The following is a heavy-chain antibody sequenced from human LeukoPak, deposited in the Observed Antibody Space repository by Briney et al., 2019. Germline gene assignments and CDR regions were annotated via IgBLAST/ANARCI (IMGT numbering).Heavy chain of an antibody. CDR3: TKLSPISKDGYYGMDV. J-gene: IGHJ6*02. V-gene: IGHV5-51*01. Sequence: GESLKISCKGSGFDFTIHWIAWVRQMPGKGLEWMGIICSGDSNTKYSPSFRGQVTISADKSITTAYLQWSSLKASDTAMYYCTKLSPISKDGYYGMDVWGQGTTVTVSS. CDR1: GFDFTIHW. CDR2: ICSGDSNT. D-gene: IGHD5/OR15-5a*01.